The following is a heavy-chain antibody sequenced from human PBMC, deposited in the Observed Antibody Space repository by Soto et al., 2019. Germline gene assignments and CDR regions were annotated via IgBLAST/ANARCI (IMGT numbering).Heavy chain of an antibody. Sequence: SETLSLTCSVSGGSISSSSYYWVWIRQPPGKGLEWIGSIYYSGSTYYNPSLKSRVTISVDTSKNQFSLKLSSVTAADTAVYYCASMSLLWFGELAAFDYWGQGTLVTVS. D-gene: IGHD3-10*01. CDR1: GGSISSSSYY. CDR2: IYYSGST. J-gene: IGHJ4*02. V-gene: IGHV4-39*01. CDR3: ASMSLLWFGELAAFDY.